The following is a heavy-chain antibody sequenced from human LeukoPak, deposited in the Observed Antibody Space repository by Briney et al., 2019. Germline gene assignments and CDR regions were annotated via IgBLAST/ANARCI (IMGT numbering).Heavy chain of an antibody. J-gene: IGHJ4*02. CDR2: LWYDGSNK. V-gene: IGHV3-33*01. CDR1: GFAFSDYG. Sequence: PGGGLRLSCAASGFAFSDYGIHWVRPAPGKGLEWVAVLWYDGSNKYYGDSVKGRFTISRDNSKNTLYLQRNSLRVEDTAVYYCARGPFSSGWSGGVYYFDYWGQGTLVTVSS. CDR3: ARGPFSSGWSGGVYYFDY. D-gene: IGHD6-19*01.